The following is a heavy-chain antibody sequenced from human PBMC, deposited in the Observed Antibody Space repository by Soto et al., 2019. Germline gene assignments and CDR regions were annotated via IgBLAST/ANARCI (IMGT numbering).Heavy chain of an antibody. CDR2: ISGSGGST. CDR3: AKDRSYYDSSGYIDY. Sequence: GGSLRLSCAASGFTFSSYAMSWVRQAPGKGLEWVSAISGSGGSTYYADSVKGRFTISRDNSKNTLYLQMNSLRAEDTAVYYCAKDRSYYDSSGYIDYWGQGTLVTVSS. V-gene: IGHV3-23*01. J-gene: IGHJ4*02. CDR1: GFTFSSYA. D-gene: IGHD3-22*01.